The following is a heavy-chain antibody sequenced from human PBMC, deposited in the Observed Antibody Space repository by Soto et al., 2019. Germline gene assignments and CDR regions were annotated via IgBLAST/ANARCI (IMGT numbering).Heavy chain of an antibody. V-gene: IGHV4-59*01. D-gene: IGHD5-18*01. Sequence: SETLSLTCTVSGGSISSYYWSWIRQPPGKGLEWIGCIYYSGSTNYNPSLKSRVTISVDTSKNQFSLKLSSVTAADTAVYYCARVGRGYSYGRHYYYYGMDVWGQGTTVTVSS. CDR1: GGSISSYY. CDR2: IYYSGST. CDR3: ARVGRGYSYGRHYYYYGMDV. J-gene: IGHJ6*02.